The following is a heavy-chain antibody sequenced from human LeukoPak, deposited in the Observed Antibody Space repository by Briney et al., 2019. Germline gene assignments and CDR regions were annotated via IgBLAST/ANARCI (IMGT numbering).Heavy chain of an antibody. CDR2: IYYSGST. D-gene: IGHD6-19*01. J-gene: IGHJ4*02. Sequence: SETLSLTCTVSGGSISSYYWSWIRQPPGKGLEWIGYIYYSGSTNYNPSLKSRVTISVDTSKNQFSLKLSSVTAADTAVYYCAICPGQWLTQFDYWGQGTLVTVSS. CDR3: AICPGQWLTQFDY. V-gene: IGHV4-59*12. CDR1: GGSISSYY.